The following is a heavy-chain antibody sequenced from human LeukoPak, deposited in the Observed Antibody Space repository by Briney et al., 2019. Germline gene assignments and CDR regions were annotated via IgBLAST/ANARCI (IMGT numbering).Heavy chain of an antibody. CDR3: TTDEDWNYARKDV. Sequence: GGSLRLSCAASGFTFNYAWMSWVRQVPGKGLEWVGQTVSEIDGGTADYAAPVKGRFTISRDDSKSTLYLQMNSLKIEDTAVYYCTTDEDWNYARKDVWGQGATVIVSS. J-gene: IGHJ6*02. D-gene: IGHD1-7*01. CDR1: GFTFNYAW. CDR2: TVSEIDGGTA. V-gene: IGHV3-15*04.